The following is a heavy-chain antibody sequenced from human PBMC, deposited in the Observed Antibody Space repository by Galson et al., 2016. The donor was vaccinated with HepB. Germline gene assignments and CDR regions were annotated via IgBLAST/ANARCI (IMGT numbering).Heavy chain of an antibody. J-gene: IGHJ1*01. CDR3: AREDGDYSEYFHH. V-gene: IGHV4-39*07. CDR1: GGSITGSSNY. Sequence: SETLSLTCAVSGGSITGSSNYWGWIRQSPGKGLEWIGRIFYTGGTHYNPSLKSRVSISVDTAKNQISLRLNSVTAADTAVFYCAREDGDYSEYFHHWGQGTLVTVSS. D-gene: IGHD4-17*01. CDR2: IFYTGGT.